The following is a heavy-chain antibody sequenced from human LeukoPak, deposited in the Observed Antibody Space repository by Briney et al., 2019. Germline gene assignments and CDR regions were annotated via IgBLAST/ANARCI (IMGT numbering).Heavy chain of an antibody. D-gene: IGHD6-19*01. CDR1: GGSISSGGYY. CDR2: IYYSGST. J-gene: IGHJ5*02. V-gene: IGHV4-31*03. Sequence: SETLSLTCTVSGGSISSGGYYWSWIRQHPGKGLEWIGYIYYSGSTYYNPSLKSRVTISVDTSKNQFSLKLSSVTAADTAVYYCARTGGSIAVAGIGWFDPWGQGTLVTVSS. CDR3: ARTGGSIAVAGIGWFDP.